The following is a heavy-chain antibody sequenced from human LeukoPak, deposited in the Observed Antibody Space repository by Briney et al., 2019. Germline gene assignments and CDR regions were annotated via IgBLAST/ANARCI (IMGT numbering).Heavy chain of an antibody. D-gene: IGHD3-10*01. J-gene: IGHJ4*02. CDR2: ISSSGSTI. CDR3: ARDSRITMVRGVIDY. Sequence: GGSLRLSCAASGFTFSSYEMNWVRQAPGKGLEWVSYISSSGSTIYYADSVKGRFTISRDNSKNTLYLQRNSLRAEDTAVYYCARDSRITMVRGVIDYWGQGTLVTVSS. V-gene: IGHV3-48*03. CDR1: GFTFSSYE.